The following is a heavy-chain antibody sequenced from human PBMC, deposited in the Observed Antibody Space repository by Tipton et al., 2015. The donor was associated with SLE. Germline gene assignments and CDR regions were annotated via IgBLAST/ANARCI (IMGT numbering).Heavy chain of an antibody. Sequence: QVQLVQSGAEIKKPGASVKVSCKASGYTFTGYYLMWVRQAPGQGLEWMGWISPNNGAINYAQKFQGRVTMTRDTSISTAYMELSRLTDDDSAMYYCVKWIEGAGYYMDVWGEGTTVTVSS. V-gene: IGHV1-2*02. CDR2: ISPNNGAI. J-gene: IGHJ6*03. D-gene: IGHD2-2*03. CDR3: VKWIEGAGYYMDV. CDR1: GYTFTGYY.